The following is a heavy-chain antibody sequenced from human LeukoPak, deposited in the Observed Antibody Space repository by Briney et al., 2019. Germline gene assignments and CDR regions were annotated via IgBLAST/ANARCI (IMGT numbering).Heavy chain of an antibody. V-gene: IGHV4-31*03. J-gene: IGHJ6*02. CDR2: IYYSGST. CDR1: GGSISSGGYY. D-gene: IGHD3-10*01. Sequence: SQTLSLTCTVSGGSISSGGYYWSWIRQHPGKGLEWIGYIYYSGSTYYNPSLKSRVTISVDTSKNQFSLKLSSVTAADTAVYYCARDTMVRGVPQYGMDVWGQGTTVTVSS. CDR3: ARDTMVRGVPQYGMDV.